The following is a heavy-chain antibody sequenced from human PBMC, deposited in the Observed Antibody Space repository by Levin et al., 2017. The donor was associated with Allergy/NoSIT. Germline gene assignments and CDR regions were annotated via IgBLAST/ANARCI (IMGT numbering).Heavy chain of an antibody. CDR1: GFTFSNYA. Sequence: GGSLRLSCSASGFTFSNYAMHWVRQAPGKGPEYISAISSNGVNTYYAESVKGRFTISRDDSNNTLYLQMNSLRREDSAVYYCVKGGYIFGVQGTLVTVSS. J-gene: IGHJ4*02. V-gene: IGHV3-64D*06. CDR2: ISSNGVNT. CDR3: VKGGYIF. D-gene: IGHD5-18*01.